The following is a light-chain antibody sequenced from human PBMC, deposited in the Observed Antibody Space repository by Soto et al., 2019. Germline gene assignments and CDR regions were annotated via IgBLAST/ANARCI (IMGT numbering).Light chain of an antibody. CDR3: AAWDDSLKAML. V-gene: IGLV1-44*01. CDR1: GSNIGENA. CDR2: SNA. J-gene: IGLJ3*02. Sequence: QSVLTQPPSASGTPGQTVTISCSGSGSNIGENAVNWYQHLPGTAPQLLIYSNALRPSGVPHRFSGSKSGTAGSLAISGLQPEAEAHYYCAAWDDSLKAMLFGGGTKLTVL.